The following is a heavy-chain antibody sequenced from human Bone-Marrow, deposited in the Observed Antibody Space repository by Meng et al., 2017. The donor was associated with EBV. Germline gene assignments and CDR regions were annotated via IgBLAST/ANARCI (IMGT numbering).Heavy chain of an antibody. CDR2: VHYTGST. D-gene: IGHD6-19*01. J-gene: IGHJ5*02. V-gene: IGHV4-39*01. CDR1: GDSISSFSY. CDR3: ARPFPSWQSPRLDPFGA. Sequence: RVSGPRQVIPSETLSLTRTVSGDSISSFSYWGWIRQPPGRGLEWIGSVHYTGSTYYSPSLKSRVTVSIDTSKNQFSLRLTSVTAADTAVYYCARPFPSWQSPRLDPFGAWGQGTLVTVSS.